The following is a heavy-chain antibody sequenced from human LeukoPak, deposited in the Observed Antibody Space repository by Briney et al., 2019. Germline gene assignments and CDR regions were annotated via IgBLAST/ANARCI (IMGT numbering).Heavy chain of an antibody. CDR2: IYYSGST. J-gene: IGHJ4*02. V-gene: IGHV4-39*07. CDR3: ARFGDGYNYPDY. D-gene: IGHD5-24*01. Sequence: EWIGSIYYSGSTYYNPSLKSRVTISVDTSKNQFSLKLSSVTAADTAVYYCARFGDGYNYPDYWGQGTLVTVSS.